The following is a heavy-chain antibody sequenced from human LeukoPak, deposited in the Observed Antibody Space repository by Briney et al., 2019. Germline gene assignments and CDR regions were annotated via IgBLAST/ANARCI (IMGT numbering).Heavy chain of an antibody. CDR2: ISSSSSYI. J-gene: IGHJ4*02. Sequence: GGSLRLSCAASGFTFSSYSMNWVRQAPGRGLEWVSSISSSSSYIYYADSVKGRFTISRDNAKNSLYLQMNSLRAEDTAVYYCARDRLRSTSCYYYWGQGTLVTVSS. V-gene: IGHV3-21*01. CDR1: GFTFSSYS. D-gene: IGHD2-2*01. CDR3: ARDRLRSTSCYYY.